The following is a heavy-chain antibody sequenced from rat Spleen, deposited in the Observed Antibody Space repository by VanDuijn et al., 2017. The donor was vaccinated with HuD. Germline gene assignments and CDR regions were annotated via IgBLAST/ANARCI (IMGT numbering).Heavy chain of an antibody. CDR1: GFTFSDYY. V-gene: IGHV5-29*01. Sequence: EVQLVESDGGLVQPGRSLKLSCAASGFTFSDYYMAWVRQAPTKGLEWVATVSYDGSSTYYRDSGKGRFTISRDNAKSTLYQQMDSLRAEDMATYYCAVQGYGGYSVGNLFAYWGQGTLVTVSS. CDR2: VSYDGSST. J-gene: IGHJ3*01. D-gene: IGHD1-11*01. CDR3: AVQGYGGYSVGNLFAY.